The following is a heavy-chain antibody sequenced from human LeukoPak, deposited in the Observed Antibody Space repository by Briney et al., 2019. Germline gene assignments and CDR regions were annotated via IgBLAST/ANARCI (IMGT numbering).Heavy chain of an antibody. Sequence: GGSLRLSCAASGLTFSSHWMHWVRQAPGKGLEWVSGISWNSGSIGYADSVKGRFTISRDNAKNSLYLQMNSLRAEDTALYYCAKDDSSNWVTRESWFDPWGQGTLVTVSS. CDR2: ISWNSGSI. J-gene: IGHJ5*02. CDR1: GLTFSSHW. V-gene: IGHV3-9*01. D-gene: IGHD6-13*01. CDR3: AKDDSSNWVTRESWFDP.